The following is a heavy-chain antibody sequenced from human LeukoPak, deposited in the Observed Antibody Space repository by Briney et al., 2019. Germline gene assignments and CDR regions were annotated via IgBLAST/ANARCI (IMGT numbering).Heavy chain of an antibody. Sequence: ASVKVSCKASGYTFTGYYMHWVRQAPGQGLEWMGWINPNSGGTNCAQKFQGRVTMTRDTSISTAYMELSRLRSDDTAVYYCARDRRLKQWLVGWFDPWGQGTLVTVSS. CDR3: ARDRRLKQWLVGWFDP. V-gene: IGHV1-2*02. D-gene: IGHD6-19*01. CDR2: INPNSGGT. J-gene: IGHJ5*02. CDR1: GYTFTGYY.